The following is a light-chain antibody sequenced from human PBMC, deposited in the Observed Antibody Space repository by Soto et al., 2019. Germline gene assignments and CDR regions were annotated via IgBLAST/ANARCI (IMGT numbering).Light chain of an antibody. Sequence: QSVLTQPVSVSGSPGQSITISCTGTSSDVGGYNFVSWYQQHPGNAPKLIIYDVSNRPSGVSSRFSGSKSGNTASLTISGLQAEDEADYYCSSYTSTSTVVFGGGTKLTVL. CDR3: SSYTSTSTVV. CDR1: SSDVGGYNF. CDR2: DVS. J-gene: IGLJ2*01. V-gene: IGLV2-14*03.